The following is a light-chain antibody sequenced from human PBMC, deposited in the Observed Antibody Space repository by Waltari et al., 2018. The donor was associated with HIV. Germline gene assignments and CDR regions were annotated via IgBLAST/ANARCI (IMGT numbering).Light chain of an antibody. V-gene: IGKV3-20*01. J-gene: IGKJ2*01. CDR2: GAS. CDR1: QSVTKNY. Sequence: DIQMTQSPGTLSLSPGERATLSCRASQSVTKNYLVWYQQKDGQAPRLLIYGASSRAIGIPDRFSGNGSGTDFTLTISRLEPEDFAVYYCQQYDPSPLYTFGQGTKLEIK. CDR3: QQYDPSPLYT.